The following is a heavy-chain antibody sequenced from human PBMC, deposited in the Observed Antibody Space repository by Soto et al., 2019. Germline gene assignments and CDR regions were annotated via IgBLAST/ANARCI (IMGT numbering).Heavy chain of an antibody. J-gene: IGHJ6*01. CDR2: ISGSGGST. V-gene: IGHV3-23*01. Sequence: PGGYPRLSCAASGFTFSSYAMSWVRQAPGKGLEWVSAISGSGGSTYYADSVKGRFTISRDNAKNSLYLQMNSLRAEDTAVYYCARFPMIFVVVTHALYNSNGFHFWG. CDR1: GFTFSSYA. CDR3: ARFPMIFVVVTHALYNSNGFHF. D-gene: IGHD3-3*01.